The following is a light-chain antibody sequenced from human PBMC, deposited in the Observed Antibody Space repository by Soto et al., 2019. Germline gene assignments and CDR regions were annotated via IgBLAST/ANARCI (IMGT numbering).Light chain of an antibody. CDR1: SSDIGRYNL. V-gene: IGLV2-23*01. CDR2: EGS. Sequence: QSALTQPASVSGSPGQSITISCTGTSSDIGRYNLVSWYQQHPGKAPKLMIYEGSKRPSGVSNRFSGSKSGNTASLTISGLQAEDEADYHCCSYAGSSVIFGGGTKVTVL. CDR3: CSYAGSSVI. J-gene: IGLJ2*01.